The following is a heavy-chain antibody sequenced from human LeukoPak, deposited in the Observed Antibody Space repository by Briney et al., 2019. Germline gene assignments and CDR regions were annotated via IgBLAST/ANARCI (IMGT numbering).Heavy chain of an antibody. J-gene: IGHJ4*02. CDR2: IYYSGST. CDR1: GGSISSSSYY. V-gene: IGHV4-39*01. Sequence: SETLSLTCTVSGGSISSSSYYWGWIRQPPGKGLEWIGSIYYSGSTYYNPSLKSRVTISVDTSKNQFSLKLSSVTAADTAVYYCARQDRYGDYRDYWGQGTLVTVSS. CDR3: ARQDRYGDYRDY. D-gene: IGHD4-17*01.